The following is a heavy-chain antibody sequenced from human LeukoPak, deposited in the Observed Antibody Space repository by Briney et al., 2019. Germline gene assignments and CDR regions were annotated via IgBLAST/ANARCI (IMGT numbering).Heavy chain of an antibody. CDR3: ASSRRYYYDTSGPDAFDS. Sequence: ASVKVSCKASGYTFTCYYMHWVRQAPGQGLEWMGWINPNSGDTNYAQIFQGSVTMTRDTSTSTAYMELTRLRSDDTAVYYCASSRRYYYDTSGPDAFDSWGQGTMVTVSS. V-gene: IGHV1-2*02. D-gene: IGHD3-22*01. CDR1: GYTFTCYY. CDR2: INPNSGDT. J-gene: IGHJ3*02.